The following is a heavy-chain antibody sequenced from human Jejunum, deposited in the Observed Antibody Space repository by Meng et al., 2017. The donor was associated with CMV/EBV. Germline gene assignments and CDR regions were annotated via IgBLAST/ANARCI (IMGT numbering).Heavy chain of an antibody. Sequence: VQLVESGGGLVQPGGSLRLYCSASGFTFDDYYMNWIRQDPGKGLEWVSSVSSVSSYTNYADSVKGRFTISRDNAKNSLYLQMNSLRAEDTAVYYCARDRYCTNGVCYTHFDSWGQGTLVTVSS. CDR1: GFTFDDYY. V-gene: IGHV3-11*06. CDR2: VSSVSSYT. D-gene: IGHD2-8*01. J-gene: IGHJ4*02. CDR3: ARDRYCTNGVCYTHFDS.